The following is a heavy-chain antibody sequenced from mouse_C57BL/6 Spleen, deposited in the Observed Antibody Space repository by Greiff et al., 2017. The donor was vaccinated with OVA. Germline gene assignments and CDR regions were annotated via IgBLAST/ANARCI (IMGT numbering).Heavy chain of an antibody. CDR2: IHPNSGST. D-gene: IGHD1-1*01. J-gene: IGHJ2*01. CDR1: GYPFTRYW. V-gene: IGHV1-64*01. Sequence: QVQLQQPGAELVKPGASVKLSCKASGYPFTRYWLPWVKQRPGQGLEWIGMIHPNSGSTNYNEKFKSKATLTVDKSSSTAYMQLSSLTSEDSAVYYCAREGVVARFDYWGQGTTLTVSS. CDR3: AREGVVARFDY.